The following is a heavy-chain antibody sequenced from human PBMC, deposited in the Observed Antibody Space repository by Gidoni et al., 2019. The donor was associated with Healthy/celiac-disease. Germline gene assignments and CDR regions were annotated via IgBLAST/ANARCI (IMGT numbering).Heavy chain of an antibody. Sequence: EVQLLESGGGLVQPGGSLRLSCAASGFTFSSFAMSCLRQAPGKGLEWVSAIRGSGGSTYYEDSVKGRFTISRDNSKNKLYLKMNSLRAEDTAVYYCAKAGDYDFWSGEDYYDYYMDVWGKGTTVTVSS. CDR1: GFTFSSFA. CDR3: AKAGDYDFWSGEDYYDYYMDV. CDR2: IRGSGGST. D-gene: IGHD3-3*01. J-gene: IGHJ6*03. V-gene: IGHV3-23*01.